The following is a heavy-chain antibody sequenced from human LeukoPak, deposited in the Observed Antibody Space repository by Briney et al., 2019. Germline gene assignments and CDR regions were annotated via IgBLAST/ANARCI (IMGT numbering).Heavy chain of an antibody. CDR3: AKDLTGVIVVVPAGPFDY. CDR2: ISSSSSYI. V-gene: IGHV3-21*01. CDR1: GFTFSSYA. D-gene: IGHD2-2*01. J-gene: IGHJ4*02. Sequence: PGGSLRLSCAASGFTFSSYAMSWVRQAPGKGLEWVSSISSSSSYIYYADSVKGRFTISRDNAKNSLYLQMNSLRAEDTAVYYCAKDLTGVIVVVPAGPFDYWGQGTLVTVSS.